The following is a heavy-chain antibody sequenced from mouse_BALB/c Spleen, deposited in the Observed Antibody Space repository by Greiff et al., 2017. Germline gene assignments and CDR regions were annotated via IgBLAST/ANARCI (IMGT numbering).Heavy chain of an antibody. Sequence: EVKVVESGGGLVKPGGSLKLSCAASGFTFSSYAMSWVRQTPEKRLEWVASISSGGSTYYPDSVKGRFTISRDNARNILYLQMSSLRSEDTAMYYCARGGYDENYAMDYWGQGTSVTVSS. CDR3: ARGGYDENYAMDY. CDR1: GFTFSSYA. J-gene: IGHJ4*01. V-gene: IGHV5-6-5*01. D-gene: IGHD2-2*01. CDR2: ISSGGST.